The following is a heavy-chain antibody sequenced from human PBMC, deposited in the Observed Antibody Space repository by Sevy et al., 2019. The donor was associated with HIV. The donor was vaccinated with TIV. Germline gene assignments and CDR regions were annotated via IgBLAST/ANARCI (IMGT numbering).Heavy chain of an antibody. Sequence: GGSLRLSCAASGFDFSRYLMHWVRQVPGKGLVWVSQIKHDGSSTTYADSVKGRFSVSRDNAKNTLYLQMNGLRAEDTAVYYCAREGADFWSGPVDFYYDMDVWGQGATVTVSS. D-gene: IGHD3-3*01. CDR2: IKHDGSST. V-gene: IGHV3-74*01. CDR1: GFDFSRYL. CDR3: AREGADFWSGPVDFYYDMDV. J-gene: IGHJ6*02.